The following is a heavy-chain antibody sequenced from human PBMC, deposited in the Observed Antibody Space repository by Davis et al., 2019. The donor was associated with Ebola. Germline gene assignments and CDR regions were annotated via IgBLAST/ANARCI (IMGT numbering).Heavy chain of an antibody. CDR2: IATDGSMT. D-gene: IGHD3-3*01. V-gene: IGHV3-74*01. J-gene: IGHJ4*02. CDR1: GFTFSSYW. Sequence: HTGGSLRLSCAASGFTFSSYWMHWVRQAPGKGLVWVSRIATDGSMTGYGDSVQGRFTISRDNAKNTLYLQMNDLRVEDTAVYYCARERKIFGCDYWGQGALVTVSS. CDR3: ARERKIFGCDY.